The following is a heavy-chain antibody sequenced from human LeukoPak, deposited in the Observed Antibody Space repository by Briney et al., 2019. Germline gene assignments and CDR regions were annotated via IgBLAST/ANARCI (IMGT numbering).Heavy chain of an antibody. CDR3: ARLAPDLTTYGGNSLDISYDS. CDR2: INYDESA. V-gene: IGHV4-39*07. D-gene: IGHD4-23*01. CDR1: GGSISSTIYY. Sequence: PSETLSLTCTVSGGSISSTIYYWGWIRQPPGKGLEWIGSINYDESAYYNPSLKSRVTISVDTSKNQFSLRLNSVTAADAAVYYCARLAPDLTTYGGNSLDISYDSWGQGILVTVSS. J-gene: IGHJ4*02.